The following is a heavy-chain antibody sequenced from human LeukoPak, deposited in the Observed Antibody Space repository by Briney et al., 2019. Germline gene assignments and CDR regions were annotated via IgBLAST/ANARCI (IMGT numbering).Heavy chain of an antibody. CDR1: GFTFSSYS. CDR3: AAVYDSSGYLGY. V-gene: IGHV3-21*04. Sequence: GGSLRLSCAASGFTFSSYSMNWVRQAPGKGLEWVSSISSSSSYIYYADSVKGRFTISRDNAKNSLYLQMNSLRSEDTAVYYCAAVYDSSGYLGYWGQGTLATVSS. J-gene: IGHJ4*02. D-gene: IGHD3-22*01. CDR2: ISSSSSYI.